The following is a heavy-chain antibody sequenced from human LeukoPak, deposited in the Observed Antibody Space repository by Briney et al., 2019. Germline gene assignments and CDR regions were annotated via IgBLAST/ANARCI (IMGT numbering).Heavy chain of an antibody. CDR2: INPDTGDT. J-gene: IGHJ3*02. V-gene: IGHV1-2*02. CDR3: ARHYLSSGYYYGDAFDI. Sequence: ASVKVSCKASGYDLNVYHMHWVRLAPGQGLEWMGWINPDTGDTHYAQKFQGRVTMTRDSSISTVYLELSGLTSDDTAVYYCARHYLSSGYYYGDAFDIWGQGTMVTVSS. CDR1: GYDLNVYH. D-gene: IGHD3-22*01.